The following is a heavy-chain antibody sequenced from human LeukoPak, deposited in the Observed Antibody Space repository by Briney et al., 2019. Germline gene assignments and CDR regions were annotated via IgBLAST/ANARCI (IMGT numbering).Heavy chain of an antibody. CDR1: GYTFTGYY. J-gene: IGHJ4*02. D-gene: IGHD3-10*01. Sequence: ASVKVSCKASGYTFTGYYMHWVRQAPGQGLEWVGWINPNSGGTNYAQKFPGRVTLTRDPSLSTAYMELRRLRSDDTAVYYCARLDYYGSGSYFDYWGQGTLVSVSS. CDR2: INPNSGGT. V-gene: IGHV1-2*02. CDR3: ARLDYYGSGSYFDY.